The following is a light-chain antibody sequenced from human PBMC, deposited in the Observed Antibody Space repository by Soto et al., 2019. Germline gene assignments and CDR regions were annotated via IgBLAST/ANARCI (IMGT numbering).Light chain of an antibody. CDR2: EVS. CDR1: SSDVGSYNL. Sequence: QSVLTQPASVSGSPGQSITISCSGTSSDVGSYNLVSWYQHHPGKAPKLMIYEVSNRPSGVSNRFSGSKSGNTASLTISGLQAEDEADYYCSSYTSSSVVFGGGTKLTVL. J-gene: IGLJ2*01. V-gene: IGLV2-14*02. CDR3: SSYTSSSVV.